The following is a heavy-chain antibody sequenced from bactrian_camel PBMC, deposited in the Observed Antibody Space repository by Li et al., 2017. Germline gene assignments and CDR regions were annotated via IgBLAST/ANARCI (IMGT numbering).Heavy chain of an antibody. CDR2: IDNDGTT. D-gene: IGHD4*01. CDR1: GDTDSNYC. V-gene: IGHV3S26*01. Sequence: VQLVESGGGSVQAGGSLRLSCAISGDTDSNYCMAWVRQAPGKEREGVAAIDNDGTTTYADSVKGRFAISKDKAKNTLYLQMSSLKPDDSAMYYCAADRGFCPTMGRTRTDGMDYWGKGTQVTVS. J-gene: IGHJ7*01.